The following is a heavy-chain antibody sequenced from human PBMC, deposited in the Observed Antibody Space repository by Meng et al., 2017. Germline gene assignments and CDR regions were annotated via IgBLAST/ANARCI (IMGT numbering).Heavy chain of an antibody. Sequence: QWRLQYCGAGLFKPSEPLSLTCAVCGGSFSGDYWSGIRQPPGKGLEWIGEINHSGSTNYNPSLKSRVTISVDTSKNQFSLKLSSVTAADTAVYYCARGTRGYSYGNDYWGQGTLVTVSS. J-gene: IGHJ4*02. D-gene: IGHD5-18*01. V-gene: IGHV4-34*01. CDR1: GGSFSGDY. CDR2: INHSGST. CDR3: ARGTRGYSYGNDY.